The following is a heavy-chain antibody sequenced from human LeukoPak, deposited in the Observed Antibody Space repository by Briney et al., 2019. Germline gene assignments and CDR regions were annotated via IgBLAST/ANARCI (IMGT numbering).Heavy chain of an antibody. CDR2: MYYSGST. J-gene: IGHJ3*02. V-gene: IGHV4-38-2*02. CDR3: ARWYNWNDQDAFDI. D-gene: IGHD1-1*01. CDR1: GYSISSGYF. Sequence: PSETLSLTCTVSGYSISSGYFWGWIRQPPGKGLEWIGTMYYSGSTHYNPSLKSRVTISVDTSKNQFSLKLSSVTAADTAVYYCARWYNWNDQDAFDIWGQGTMVTVSS.